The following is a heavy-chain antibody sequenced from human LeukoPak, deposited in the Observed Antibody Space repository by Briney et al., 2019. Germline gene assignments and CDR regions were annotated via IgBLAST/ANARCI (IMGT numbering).Heavy chain of an antibody. J-gene: IGHJ3*02. V-gene: IGHV4-34*01. D-gene: IGHD4-23*01. Sequence: SETLSLTCAVYGGSFSGYYWSWIRQPPGKGLEWIGEINHSGSTNYNPSLKSRVTISVDTSKNQFSLKLSSVTAADTAVYYCASLGHYGGKGIDIWGQGTMVTVSS. CDR1: GGSFSGYY. CDR2: INHSGST. CDR3: ASLGHYGGKGIDI.